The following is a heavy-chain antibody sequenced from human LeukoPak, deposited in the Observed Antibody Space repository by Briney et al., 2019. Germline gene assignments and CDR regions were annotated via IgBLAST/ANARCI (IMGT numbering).Heavy chain of an antibody. CDR3: TTDNIVMNV. J-gene: IGHJ6*02. D-gene: IGHD2/OR15-2a*01. CDR2: IKSKTDGATT. V-gene: IGHV3-15*01. Sequence: PGGSLRLSCAASGFTFSSYAMSWVRQAPGKGLEWIGRIKSKTDGATTDYAEPVKGRFTISRDDSKNMLYLQMNGLKTEDTAIYYCTTDNIVMNVWGQGTTVTVSS. CDR1: GFTFSSYA.